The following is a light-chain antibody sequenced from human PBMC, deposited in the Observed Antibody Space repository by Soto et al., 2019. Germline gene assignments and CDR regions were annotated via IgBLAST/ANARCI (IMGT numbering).Light chain of an antibody. J-gene: IGLJ2*01. CDR3: LVSYDNVRV. V-gene: IGLV7-46*01. CDR1: TGAVTSGHY. CDR2: ETT. Sequence: QAVVTQEPSLTVSPGGTVTLTCGTSTGAVTSGHYPYWFQQKPGQAPKTLIYETTKKLSWTPARFSGYLLGSQAALTLSGAQAEDEADYYCLVSYDNVRVFSGGTKVTVL.